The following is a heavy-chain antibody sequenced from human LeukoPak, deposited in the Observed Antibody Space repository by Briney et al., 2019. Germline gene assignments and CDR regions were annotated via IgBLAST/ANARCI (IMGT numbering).Heavy chain of an antibody. CDR3: ASLYGSGPNWFDP. V-gene: IGHV3-48*01. CDR2: ISSSSTI. J-gene: IGHJ5*02. D-gene: IGHD3-10*01. Sequence: GGSLRLSCAASGFTFSSYSMNWVRQAPGKGLEWVSYISSSSTIYYADSVKGRFTISRDNAKNSLYLQMNSLRAEDTAVYYCASLYGSGPNWFDPWGQGTLVTVSS. CDR1: GFTFSSYS.